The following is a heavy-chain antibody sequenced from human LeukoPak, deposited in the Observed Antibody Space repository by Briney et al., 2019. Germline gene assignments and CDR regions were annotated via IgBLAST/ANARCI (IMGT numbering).Heavy chain of an antibody. V-gene: IGHV3-23*01. Sequence: KPGGSLRLSCAASGFTFSSYAMSWVRQAPGKGLEWVSAISGSGGSTYYADSVKGRFTISRDNFKNTLYLQMNSLRAEDTAVYYCAKSLVLEDIVVVPAAMLQSYWGQGTLVTVSS. J-gene: IGHJ4*02. D-gene: IGHD2-2*01. CDR1: GFTFSSYA. CDR3: AKSLVLEDIVVVPAAMLQSY. CDR2: ISGSGGST.